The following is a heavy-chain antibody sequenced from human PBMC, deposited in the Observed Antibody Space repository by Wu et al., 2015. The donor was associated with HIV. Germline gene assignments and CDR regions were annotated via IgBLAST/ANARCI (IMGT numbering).Heavy chain of an antibody. CDR3: ARAPSPLTCSGGSCYTYAEYFQH. CDR2: INPSGGST. D-gene: IGHD2-15*01. V-gene: IGHV1-46*03. J-gene: IGHJ1*01. CDR1: GYTFTSYY. Sequence: QVQLVQSGAEVKKPGASVKVSCKASGYTFTSYYMHWVRQAPGQGLEWMGIINPSGGSTSYAQKFQGRVTMTRDTSTSTVYMELSSLRSEDTAVYYCARAPSPLTCSGGSCYTYAEYFQHWGQGTLVTVSS.